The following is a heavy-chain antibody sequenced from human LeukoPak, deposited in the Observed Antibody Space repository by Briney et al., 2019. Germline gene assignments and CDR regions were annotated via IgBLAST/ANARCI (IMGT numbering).Heavy chain of an antibody. V-gene: IGHV1-58*02. Sequence: SVKVSCKASGFTFTSSAMQWVRQARGQRLEWIGWIVVGRGNTNYAQKFQERVTITRDMSTSTAYMELSSLRSEDTAVYYCAATSGFEPYDSSGYSFDPWGQGTLVTVSS. CDR3: AATSGFEPYDSSGYSFDP. J-gene: IGHJ5*02. CDR2: IVVGRGNT. D-gene: IGHD3-22*01. CDR1: GFTFTSSA.